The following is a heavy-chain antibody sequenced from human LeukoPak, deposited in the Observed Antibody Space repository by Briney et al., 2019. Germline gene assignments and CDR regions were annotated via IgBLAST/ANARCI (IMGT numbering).Heavy chain of an antibody. J-gene: IGHJ4*02. CDR3: ASIAAAGRSYDY. V-gene: IGHV3-23*01. CDR1: GFTFSNYA. CDR2: LSGTGGST. Sequence: GGSLRLSCAASGFTFSNYAMSWVRQAPGKGLEWVATLSGTGGSTYSADSVKGRFTISRDNSKDTLYLQMNSLRAEDTAVYYCASIAAAGRSYDYWGQGTLVTVSS. D-gene: IGHD6-13*01.